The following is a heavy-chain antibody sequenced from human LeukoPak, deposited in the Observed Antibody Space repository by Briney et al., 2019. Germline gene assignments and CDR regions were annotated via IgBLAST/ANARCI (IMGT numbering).Heavy chain of an antibody. CDR2: IKEDGSET. V-gene: IGHV3-7*01. CDR1: GFTVSSNY. Sequence: PGGSLRLSCAASGFTVSSNYMTWVRQAPGEGLERVANIKEDGSETYYVDSVRGRFSISRDNAKNSMYLKMNSLRAEDTAVYFCARDRGWQQFDYWGQGTLVTVSS. CDR3: ARDRGWQQFDY. J-gene: IGHJ4*02. D-gene: IGHD5-24*01.